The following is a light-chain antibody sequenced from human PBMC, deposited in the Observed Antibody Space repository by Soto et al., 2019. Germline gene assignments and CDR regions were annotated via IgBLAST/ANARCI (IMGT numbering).Light chain of an antibody. CDR2: DVS. V-gene: IGLV2-14*01. CDR1: SSDVGGYNY. CDR3: SSYTSSIPYV. J-gene: IGLJ1*01. Sequence: QSALTQPASVSGSPGQSITISCTGTSSDVGGYNYVSWYQQHPGKAPKLMIYDVSNQPSGVSNRFSGSKSGNTASLTISGLQAEDEADYYCSSYTSSIPYVFGTGTQLTVL.